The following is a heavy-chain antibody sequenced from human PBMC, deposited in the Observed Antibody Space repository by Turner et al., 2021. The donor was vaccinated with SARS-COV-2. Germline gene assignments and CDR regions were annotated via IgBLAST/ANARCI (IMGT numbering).Heavy chain of an antibody. CDR1: GGSISSSSYY. D-gene: IGHD6-13*01. CDR3: ATSTVAGTELNYYGMDV. Sequence: QLQLQESGPGLVKPSETLSLTCTVSGGSISSSSYYWGLIRQPPGKGLEWIGSIYYSGSTYYNPSLKSRVTISVDTSKNQFSLKLSSVTAADTAVYYCATSTVAGTELNYYGMDVWGQGTTVTVSS. V-gene: IGHV4-39*01. J-gene: IGHJ6*02. CDR2: IYYSGST.